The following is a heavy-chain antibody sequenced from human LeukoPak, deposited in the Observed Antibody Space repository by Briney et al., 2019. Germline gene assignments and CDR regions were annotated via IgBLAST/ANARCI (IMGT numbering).Heavy chain of an antibody. CDR1: GFTFTTYW. CDR2: IKQDGTEK. CDR3: ARGRDGYRTFDY. Sequence: GGSLRLSCTAPGFTFTTYWMSWVRHPPGKGLEWVANIKQDGTEKYYVDSVKGRFTISRDNAKNSLYLQMNSLRAEDTAVYYCARGRDGYRTFDYWGQGTLVTVSS. J-gene: IGHJ4*02. V-gene: IGHV3-7*01. D-gene: IGHD5-24*01.